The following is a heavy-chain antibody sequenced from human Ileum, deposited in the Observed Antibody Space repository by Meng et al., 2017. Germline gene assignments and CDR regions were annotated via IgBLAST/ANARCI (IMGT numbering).Heavy chain of an antibody. V-gene: IGHV1-18*01. CDR1: GYTFGSYG. CDR2: FVNYVDT. CDR3: ASGTPGRSYCDY. J-gene: IGHJ4*02. Sequence: GHLLQSGPEVEKPGAPVRFSCKASGYTFGSYGICWVRQAPGQGLEWMGWFVNYVDTYPAPKFQGRVTMTTDTHTNTAFMELRSLTSDDTAVYYCASGTPGRSYCDYWGQGTLVTVSS. D-gene: IGHD2-15*01.